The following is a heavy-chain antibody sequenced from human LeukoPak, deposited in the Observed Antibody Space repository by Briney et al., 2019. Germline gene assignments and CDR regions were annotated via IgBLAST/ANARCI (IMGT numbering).Heavy chain of an antibody. CDR3: ARNPYGEVFDY. J-gene: IGHJ4*02. D-gene: IGHD4-17*01. V-gene: IGHV4-59*01. CDR2: FYYSEIT. Sequence: SETLSLTCTVSGGSISSYYWSWLRQPPGKGREWLVYFYYSEITYRNPSLKRRVTLSLDPSQNLFSLKLSSVTAADTAVYYCARNPYGEVFDYWGQGTLVTVSP. CDR1: GGSISSYY.